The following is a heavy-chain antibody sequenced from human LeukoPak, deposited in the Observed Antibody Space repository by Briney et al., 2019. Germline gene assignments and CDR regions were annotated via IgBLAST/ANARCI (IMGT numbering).Heavy chain of an antibody. CDR1: GGTFSSYA. D-gene: IGHD3-22*01. Sequence: SVKVSCKASGGTFSSYAISWVRQAPGQGLEWMGGIIPILGTANYAQKFQGRVTITADESTSTAYMELSSLRSEDTAVYYCARASGITMIYEIFDYWGQGTLVTVSS. CDR2: IIPILGTA. V-gene: IGHV1-69*13. CDR3: ARASGITMIYEIFDY. J-gene: IGHJ4*02.